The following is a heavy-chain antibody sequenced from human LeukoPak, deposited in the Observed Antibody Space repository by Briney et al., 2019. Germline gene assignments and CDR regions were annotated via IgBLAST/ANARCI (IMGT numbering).Heavy chain of an antibody. V-gene: IGHV3-21*01. CDR3: ARDSGVYYGSGSFGH. CDR2: ITSSSNRI. D-gene: IGHD3-10*01. Sequence: PGGSLRLSCAASGFTFSDYSMNWVRQAPGKGLEWVSSITSSSNRIYYGDSVKGRFTISRDNAKNSLYLQMNSLRDEDTAVYYCARDSGVYYGSGSFGHWGQGTLVTVSS. CDR1: GFTFSDYS. J-gene: IGHJ4*02.